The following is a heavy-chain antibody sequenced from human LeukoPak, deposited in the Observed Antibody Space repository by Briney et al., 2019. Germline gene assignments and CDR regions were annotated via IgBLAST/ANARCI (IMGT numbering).Heavy chain of an antibody. CDR3: ARYSGGWPYYFDF. J-gene: IGHJ4*02. CDR1: GGSISSGGNY. V-gene: IGHV4-31*03. D-gene: IGHD6-19*01. CDR2: IYCSGSA. Sequence: SETLSLTCTVSGGSISSGGNYWGWIRQHPGKGLEWIGYIYCSGSAYYNPSLKSRVTISLDASKNQFSLKLSSVTAADTAVYYCARYSGGWPYYFDFWGQGTLVTVSS.